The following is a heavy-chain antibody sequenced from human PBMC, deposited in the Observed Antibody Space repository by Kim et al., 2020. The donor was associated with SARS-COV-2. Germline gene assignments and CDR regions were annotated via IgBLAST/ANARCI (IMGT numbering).Heavy chain of an antibody. CDR2: IYYSGST. CDR3: ARLSRAPPGYCSGGSCAINYFDY. CDR1: GGSISSSSYY. Sequence: SETLSLTCTVSGGSISSSSYYWGWIRQPPGKGLEWIGSIYYSGSTYYNPSLKSRVTISVDTSKNQFSLKLSSVTAADTAVYYCARLSRAPPGYCSGGSCAINYFDYWGQGTLVTISS. J-gene: IGHJ4*02. V-gene: IGHV4-39*01. D-gene: IGHD2-15*01.